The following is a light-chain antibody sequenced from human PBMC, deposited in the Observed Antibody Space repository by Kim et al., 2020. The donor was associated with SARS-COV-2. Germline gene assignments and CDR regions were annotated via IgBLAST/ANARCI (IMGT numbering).Light chain of an antibody. CDR2: DVS. J-gene: IGLJ3*02. V-gene: IGLV2-14*04. CDR1: SSDVGGYNY. Sequence: GQSSTISCTGTSSDVGGYNYVSWYQQHPGKAPKLMIYDVSKRPSGVSNRFSGSKSGNTASLTISGLQAEDEVDYYCSSYTSSSTWVFGGGTQLTVL. CDR3: SSYTSSSTWV.